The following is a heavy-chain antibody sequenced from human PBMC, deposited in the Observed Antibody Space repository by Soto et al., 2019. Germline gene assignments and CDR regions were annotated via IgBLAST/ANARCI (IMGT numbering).Heavy chain of an antibody. V-gene: IGHV3-9*01. J-gene: IGHJ3*02. CDR3: AKVAGRVAGAFDI. CDR1: GFTFDDYA. D-gene: IGHD6-19*01. Sequence: EVQLVESGGGLVQPGRSLRLSCAASGFTFDDYAMHWVRQAPGKGLEWVSGISWNSGSIGYADSVKGRFTISRDNAKNSLYLQMNSLRAEDTALYYCAKVAGRVAGAFDIWGQGTMVTVSS. CDR2: ISWNSGSI.